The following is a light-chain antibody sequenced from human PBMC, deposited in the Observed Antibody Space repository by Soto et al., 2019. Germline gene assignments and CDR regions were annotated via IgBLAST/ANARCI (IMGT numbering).Light chain of an antibody. V-gene: IGKV1-5*01. CDR2: DAS. CDR1: QSITNR. CDR3: QHYGGLLT. J-gene: IGKJ4*02. Sequence: DIQMTQSPSTLSASVGDRVTITCRASQSITNRLAWYQQKLGKAPKVLIYDASNLERGVPSRFSGSGSGTELTLSSSNLQPYEFATYRCQHYGGLLTFGGGTKVEVK.